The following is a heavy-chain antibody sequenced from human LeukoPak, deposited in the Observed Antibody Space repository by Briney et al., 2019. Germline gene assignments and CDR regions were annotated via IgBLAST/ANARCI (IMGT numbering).Heavy chain of an antibody. V-gene: IGHV3-43D*03. CDR3: ARARSSYGYGDAFDI. CDR2: ITWDGGST. J-gene: IGHJ3*02. D-gene: IGHD5-18*01. Sequence: GGSLRLSCAASGFFFDDYAMHWVRLAPGKGPEWVSHITWDGGSTYYADSVKGRFTISRDNSKNSLYLQMNSLRAEDTAVYYCARARSSYGYGDAFDIWGQGTMVTVSS. CDR1: GFFFDDYA.